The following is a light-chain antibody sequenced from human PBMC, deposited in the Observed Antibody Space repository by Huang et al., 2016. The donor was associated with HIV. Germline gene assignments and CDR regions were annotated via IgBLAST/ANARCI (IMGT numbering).Light chain of an antibody. CDR1: QSIGTN. J-gene: IGKJ4*01. CDR2: GAS. V-gene: IGKV3-15*01. CDR3: QHYSNWPPLT. Sequence: IILPQSPATLSVAPGEGATLSCRASQSIGTNLAWYQQGPGQGPRLLVYGASTRATGVPGRFSGSGSGTQFNRTLSSLQSEDFATDYCQHYSNWPPLTFGGGTKVDI.